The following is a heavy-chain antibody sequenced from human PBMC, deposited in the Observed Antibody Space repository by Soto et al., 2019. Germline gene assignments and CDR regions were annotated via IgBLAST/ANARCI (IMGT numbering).Heavy chain of an antibody. Sequence: QVQLVQSGAEEKRPGASVKISCKASGYTFSSYPIHWVRQAPGHRLEWMGWINSGHGYTKYSQQFQARVSITRDTSASTAYMQLSSLRSEDTAVYYCARDRGGYFSGGSCSEAWFDPWGQGTLVTVSS. CDR1: GYTFSSYP. V-gene: IGHV1-3*05. CDR2: INSGHGYT. D-gene: IGHD2-15*01. J-gene: IGHJ5*02. CDR3: ARDRGGYFSGGSCSEAWFDP.